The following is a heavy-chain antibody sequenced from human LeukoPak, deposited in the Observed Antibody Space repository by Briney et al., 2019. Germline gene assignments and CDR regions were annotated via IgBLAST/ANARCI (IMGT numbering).Heavy chain of an antibody. J-gene: IGHJ4*02. CDR1: GGTFSSYA. Sequence: GASVKVSCKASGGTFSSYAISWVLQAPGQGLEWMGRIIPIFGTANYAQKFQGRVTITTDESTSTAYMELSSLRSEDTAVYYCARDRPEEWELFTGGLRLDYWGQGTLVTVSS. V-gene: IGHV1-69*05. CDR2: IIPIFGTA. CDR3: ARDRPEEWELFTGGLRLDY. D-gene: IGHD1-26*01.